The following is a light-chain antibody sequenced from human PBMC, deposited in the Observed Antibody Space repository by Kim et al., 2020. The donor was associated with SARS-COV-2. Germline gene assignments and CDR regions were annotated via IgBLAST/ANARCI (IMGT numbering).Light chain of an antibody. V-gene: IGLV1-40*01. CDR2: GNS. CDR1: SSNIGAGYD. J-gene: IGLJ3*02. CDR3: QSYDNSLSAPWV. Sequence: VTLSCPGSSSNIGAGYDVHWYQQLPGTAPKLLFYGNSNRPSGVPDRFSGSKSGTSASLAITGLQAEDEADYYCQSYDNSLSAPWVFGGGTKLTVL.